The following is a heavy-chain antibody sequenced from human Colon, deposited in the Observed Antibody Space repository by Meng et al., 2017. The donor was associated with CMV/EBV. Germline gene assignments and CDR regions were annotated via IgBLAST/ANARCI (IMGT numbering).Heavy chain of an antibody. J-gene: IGHJ4*02. Sequence: GGSLRLSCAASGFTFTNFGMSWVRQAPGKGLEWVSGISGSGGTTNYADSVKGRFTISRDNSKNTLYLRMNSLRAEDTAVYYCANLGAYWGQGTLVTVSS. D-gene: IGHD1-26*01. CDR2: ISGSGGTT. V-gene: IGHV3-23*01. CDR1: GFTFTNFG. CDR3: ANLGAY.